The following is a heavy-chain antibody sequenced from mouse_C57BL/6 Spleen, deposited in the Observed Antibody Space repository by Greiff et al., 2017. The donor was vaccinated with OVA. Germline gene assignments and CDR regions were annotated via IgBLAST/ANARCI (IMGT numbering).Heavy chain of an antibody. V-gene: IGHV1-72*01. J-gene: IGHJ4*01. D-gene: IGHD6-1*01. CDR1: GYTFTSYW. CDR3: ARSSSLWAMDY. Sequence: VQLQQPGAELVKPGASVKLSCKASGYTFTSYWMHWVKQRPGRGLEWIGRIDPNSGGTKYNEKFKSKATLTVDKPSSTAYMQLSSLTSEESAVDYCARSSSLWAMDYWGQGTSVTVSS. CDR2: IDPNSGGT.